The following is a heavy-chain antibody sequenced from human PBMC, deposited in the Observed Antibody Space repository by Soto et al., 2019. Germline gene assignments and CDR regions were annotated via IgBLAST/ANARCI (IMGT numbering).Heavy chain of an antibody. Sequence: PGGSLRLSCAASGFTVSSNYMNWVRQAPGKGLEWLSIIYSDGTTYYADSVKGRFTISRDNSKNTLYLQMNSLRAEDTAVYYCAKDRNYDSSGYYSYFDYWGQGTLVTVSS. CDR1: GFTVSSNY. CDR2: IYSDGTT. J-gene: IGHJ4*02. CDR3: AKDRNYDSSGYYSYFDY. V-gene: IGHV3-53*05. D-gene: IGHD3-22*01.